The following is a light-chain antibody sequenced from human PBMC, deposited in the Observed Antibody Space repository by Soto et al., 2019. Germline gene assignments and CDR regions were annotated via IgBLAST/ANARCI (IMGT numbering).Light chain of an antibody. V-gene: IGKV1-5*03. CDR3: QQYSSFSRT. CDR1: QSISGW. CDR2: KAS. Sequence: DIQMTQSPSTLSASLGERVTITCRASQSISGWLAWYQQKPGKAPKLLIYKASSRFSGSGSGTEFTLTISSLQPDDFATYYCQQYSSFSRTFGQGTKLEI. J-gene: IGKJ2*01.